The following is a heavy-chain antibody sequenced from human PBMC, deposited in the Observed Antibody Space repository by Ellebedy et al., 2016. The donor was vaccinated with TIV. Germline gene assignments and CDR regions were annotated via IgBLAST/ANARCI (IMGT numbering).Heavy chain of an antibody. CDR3: ARAQVHASPDPRYTNSWYVDYFDY. D-gene: IGHD6-13*01. V-gene: IGHV3-7*01. CDR2: IKPDGSET. Sequence: GGSLRLXCAASGFPFGSEWMNWVRQAPGKGLKWVANIKPDGSETFYVDSVKGRFTISRDNAKNSLYLQMNSLRAEDTAVYFCARAQVHASPDPRYTNSWYVDYFDYWGQGALATVSS. CDR1: GFPFGSEW. J-gene: IGHJ4*02.